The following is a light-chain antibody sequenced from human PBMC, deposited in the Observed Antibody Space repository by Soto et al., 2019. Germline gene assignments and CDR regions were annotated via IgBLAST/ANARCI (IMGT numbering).Light chain of an antibody. V-gene: IGKV3-20*01. CDR2: GAF. Sequence: IVLTQSPGTLSLSPGERATLYCRASESITSTYLAWYQQKPGRPPRLVIYGAFNRATGIPDRFIATGSGTDFSVTISRLEPEDSAVYFCQRYGTSPWSFGQGTKLEIK. CDR3: QRYGTSPWS. CDR1: ESITSTY. J-gene: IGKJ1*01.